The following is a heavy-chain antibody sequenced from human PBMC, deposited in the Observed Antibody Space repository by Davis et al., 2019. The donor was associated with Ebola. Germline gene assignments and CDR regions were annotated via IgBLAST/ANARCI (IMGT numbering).Heavy chain of an antibody. Sequence: SVKVSCKASGGTFSSYAISWVRQAPGQGLEWMGGIIPIFGTANYAQKFQGRVTITADESTSTAYMELSSLRSEDTALYYCAISAYYYYYGMDVWGQGTTVTVSS. CDR1: GGTFSSYA. J-gene: IGHJ6*02. V-gene: IGHV1-69*13. CDR3: AISAYYYYYGMDV. CDR2: IIPIFGTA.